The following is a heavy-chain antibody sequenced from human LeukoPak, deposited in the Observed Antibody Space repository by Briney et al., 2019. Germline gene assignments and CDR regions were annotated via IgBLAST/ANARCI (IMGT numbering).Heavy chain of an antibody. V-gene: IGHV1-18*01. D-gene: IGHD5-12*01. Sequence: ASVKVSCKASGYTFTSYGISWVRQAPGQGLEWMGWISTDNGNTNYAQNLQGRVTMTTDTSTSTAYMELRSLRSDDTAVYYCARGGGYSGYDFFDYWGQGTLVTVSS. J-gene: IGHJ4*02. CDR3: ARGGGYSGYDFFDY. CDR2: ISTDNGNT. CDR1: GYTFTSYG.